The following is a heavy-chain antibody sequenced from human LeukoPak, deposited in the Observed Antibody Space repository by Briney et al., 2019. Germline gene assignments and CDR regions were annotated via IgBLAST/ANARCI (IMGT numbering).Heavy chain of an antibody. J-gene: IGHJ4*02. Sequence: GGSLRLSCAPSVFTLSTYSMNCLRHAPGRGLEGVAAISTTGGKIYYADSVKGRFTTSRDNDKTSLYLQMNSLSVEDTALYYCARRAPSHDFDDWGQGTLVTVSS. CDR3: ARRAPSHDFDD. CDR1: VFTLSTYS. CDR2: ISTTGGKI. V-gene: IGHV3-21*01.